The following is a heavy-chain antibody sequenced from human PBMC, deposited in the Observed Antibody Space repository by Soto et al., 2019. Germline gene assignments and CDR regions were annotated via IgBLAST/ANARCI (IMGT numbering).Heavy chain of an antibody. CDR2: ISYDGSNK. J-gene: IGHJ6*02. V-gene: IGHV3-30*18. Sequence: GGSLRLSCAASGFTFSSYGMHWVRQAPGKGLEWVAVISYDGSNKYYADSVKGRFTISRDNSKNTLYLQMNSLRAEDTAVYYCVKREVDYGGNLGRYYYSGMDVWGQGNAVTVSS. CDR3: VKREVDYGGNLGRYYYSGMDV. D-gene: IGHD4-17*01. CDR1: GFTFSSYG.